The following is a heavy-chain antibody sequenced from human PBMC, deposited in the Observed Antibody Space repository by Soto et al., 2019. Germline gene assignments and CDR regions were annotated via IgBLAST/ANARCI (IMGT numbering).Heavy chain of an antibody. CDR3: ARDPAAGDY. CDR2: ISSSGTYM. CDR1: GFTFSNYN. Sequence: ESGGGLVKPGGSLRLSCAASGFTFSNYNMNWVRQAPGKGLEWVSSISSSGTYMYYADSVKGRFTISRDNAKNSLYLQMNSLRAEDTAVYYCARDPAAGDYWGQGTLVTVSS. V-gene: IGHV3-21*01. J-gene: IGHJ4*02. D-gene: IGHD6-13*01.